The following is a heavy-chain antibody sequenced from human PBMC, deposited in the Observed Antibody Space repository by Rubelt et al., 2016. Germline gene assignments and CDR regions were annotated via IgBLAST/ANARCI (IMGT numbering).Heavy chain of an antibody. CDR1: GFTFSSYW. J-gene: IGHJ4*02. CDR2: IKEDGSEK. D-gene: IGHD2-21*02. CDR3: TREFSSDPYYFES. V-gene: IGHV3-7*01. Sequence: EVQLLESGGGLVQPGGSLRLSCAASGFTFSSYWMSWVRQAPGKGLDWVANIKEDGSEKNYVDSVKGRFTISRDNAKNSMYLQMNRLRADDTAVYYCTREFSSDPYYFESWGQGTLVTVSS.